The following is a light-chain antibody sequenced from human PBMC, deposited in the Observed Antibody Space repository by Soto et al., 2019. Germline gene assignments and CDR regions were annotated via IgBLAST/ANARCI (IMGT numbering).Light chain of an antibody. CDR1: TGAVTSGHY. CDR3: LLSYSAIGV. J-gene: IGLJ2*01. V-gene: IGLV7-46*01. CDR2: DTS. Sequence: QAVVPKEPSLTMFPGGTVTLTRNSSTGAVTSGHYPYWFQQKPGQAPRTLIFDTSNKHSYTPARFSGSLLGGKAALTLSGAQPEDEADYYCLLSYSAIGVFGGGTKVTVL.